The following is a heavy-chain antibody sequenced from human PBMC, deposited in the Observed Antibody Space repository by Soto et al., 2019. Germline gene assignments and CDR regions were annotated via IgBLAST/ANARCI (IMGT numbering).Heavy chain of an antibody. J-gene: IGHJ4*02. CDR2: IYSGGST. Sequence: GGSLRLSCAASGFTVSSNYMSWVRQAPGKGLEWVSVIYSGGSTYYADSVKGRFTISRDNSKNTLYLQMNSLRAEDTAVYYCARDPHSSSSTIADYWGQGTLVTVSS. CDR1: GFTVSSNY. CDR3: ARDPHSSSSTIADY. D-gene: IGHD6-13*01. V-gene: IGHV3-66*01.